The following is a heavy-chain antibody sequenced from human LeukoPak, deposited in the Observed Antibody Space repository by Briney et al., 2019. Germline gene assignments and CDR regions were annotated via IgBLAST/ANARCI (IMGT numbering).Heavy chain of an antibody. CDR1: GSTFDDYG. V-gene: IGHV3-20*04. Sequence: GGSLRLSCAASGSTFDDYGMSWVRQAPGKGLEWVSGINWNGGSTGYADSVKGRFTISRDNAKNSLYLQMNSLRAEDTALYYCARRPLTGTTGHIDYWGQGTLVTVSS. J-gene: IGHJ4*02. CDR2: INWNGGST. D-gene: IGHD1-7*01. CDR3: ARRPLTGTTGHIDY.